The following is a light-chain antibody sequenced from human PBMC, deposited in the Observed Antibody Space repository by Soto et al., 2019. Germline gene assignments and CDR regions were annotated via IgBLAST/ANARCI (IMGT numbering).Light chain of an antibody. CDR2: GNS. Sequence: QAVVTQPPSVSGAPGQRVTISCTGSSSNIGAGYDVHWYQQLPGTAPKLLIYGNSNRPSGVPDRFSGSKSGTSASLAITGLQAEDESDYYCHSYDSSLSVIFGGGTKLTVL. CDR3: HSYDSSLSVI. J-gene: IGLJ2*01. CDR1: SSNIGAGYD. V-gene: IGLV1-40*01.